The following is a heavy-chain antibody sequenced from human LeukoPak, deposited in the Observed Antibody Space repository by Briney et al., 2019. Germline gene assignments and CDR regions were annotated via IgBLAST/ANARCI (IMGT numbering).Heavy chain of an antibody. D-gene: IGHD2-2*01. Sequence: ASVKVSCKASGGTFSSYAMSWVRQAPGKGLEWVSDISGSGGSTYYADSVKGRFTISRDNSKNTLYLQMNTLRAEDTAVYYCAKKFSTGLDPWGQGTPVTVSS. J-gene: IGHJ5*02. V-gene: IGHV3-23*01. CDR1: GGTFSSYA. CDR2: ISGSGGST. CDR3: AKKFSTGLDP.